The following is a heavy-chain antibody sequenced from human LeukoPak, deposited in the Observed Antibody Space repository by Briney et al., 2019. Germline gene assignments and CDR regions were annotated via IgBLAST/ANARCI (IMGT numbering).Heavy chain of an antibody. CDR3: AKTGERDY. D-gene: IGHD7-27*01. CDR1: GFTFNKSW. V-gene: IGHV3-7*01. CDR2: IEEDGTQK. Sequence: GGSLRLSCAASGFTFNKSWMSWVRHAPGKGPEWVANIEEDGTQKYYVDSVRGRFTISRGNAENSLYLQMNSLRDEDTAVYYCAKTGERDYWGRGTLVTVSS. J-gene: IGHJ4*02.